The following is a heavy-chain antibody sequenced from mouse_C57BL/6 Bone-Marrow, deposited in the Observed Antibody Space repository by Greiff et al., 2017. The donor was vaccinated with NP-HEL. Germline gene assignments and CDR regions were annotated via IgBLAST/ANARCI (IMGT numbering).Heavy chain of an antibody. CDR2: IDPSDSYT. CDR1: GYTFTSYW. Sequence: QVQLQQPGAELVMPGASVKLSCKASGYTFTSYWMHWVKQRPGQGLEWIGEIDPSDSYTNYNQKFKGKSTLPVDNSSRTAYMQLSSLTSEDSAVDYCARSLLCIYYYAMDYWGQGTSVTVSA. V-gene: IGHV1-69*01. J-gene: IGHJ4*01. CDR3: ARSLLCIYYYAMDY.